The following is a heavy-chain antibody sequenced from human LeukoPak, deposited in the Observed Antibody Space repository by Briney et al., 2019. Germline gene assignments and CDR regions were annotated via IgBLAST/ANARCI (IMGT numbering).Heavy chain of an antibody. CDR3: AKSSRYGTGWYGKIDY. D-gene: IGHD6-19*01. CDR2: ITDSGGNR. J-gene: IGHJ4*02. Sequence: GGSLRLSCAASGFTFSSYAMSWVRQAPGKGLEWVSAITDSGGNRQYTDSVKGRFTISRDNSKNTLYLQMDSLRADDTAVYYCAKSSRYGTGWYGKIDYWGQGTLVTVSS. CDR1: GFTFSSYA. V-gene: IGHV3-23*01.